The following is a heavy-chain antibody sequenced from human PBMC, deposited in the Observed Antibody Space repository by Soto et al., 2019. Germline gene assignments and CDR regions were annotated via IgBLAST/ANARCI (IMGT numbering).Heavy chain of an antibody. Sequence: SVKVSCKASGGTFSSYTISWVRQAPGQGLEWMGRIIPILGIANYAQKFQGRVTITADKSTSTAYMELSSLRSEDTAVYYCARSMTTVTGGHYYMDVWGKGTTVTVSS. CDR2: IIPILGIA. V-gene: IGHV1-69*02. D-gene: IGHD4-4*01. CDR3: ARSMTTVTGGHYYMDV. CDR1: GGTFSSYT. J-gene: IGHJ6*03.